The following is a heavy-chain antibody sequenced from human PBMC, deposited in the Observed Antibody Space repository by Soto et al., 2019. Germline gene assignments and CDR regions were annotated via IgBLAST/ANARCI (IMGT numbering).Heavy chain of an antibody. CDR2: FYSGGST. CDR3: ARRSSGYTYYFDD. CDR1: GFTVSTNY. Sequence: EVQLVETGGGLIPPGGSLRLSCAASGFTVSTNYMSWVRQAPGKGLEWVSLFYSGGSTYYADSVKGRFTISSDNSKNTLYIQMYSLRAEDTAVYYCARRSSGYTYYFDDWGQRTLVTVSS. J-gene: IGHJ4*02. V-gene: IGHV3-53*02. D-gene: IGHD3-22*01.